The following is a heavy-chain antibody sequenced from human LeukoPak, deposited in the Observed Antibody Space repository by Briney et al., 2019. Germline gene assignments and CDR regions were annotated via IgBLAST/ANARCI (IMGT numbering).Heavy chain of an antibody. D-gene: IGHD3-3*01. Sequence: GSLRLSCAASGFTFSSYAMSWVRQAPGKGLEWVGEINHSGSTNYNPSLKSRVTISVDTSKNQFSLKLSSVTAADTAVYYCARDSFWSGYRWRSYYFDYWGQGTLVTVSS. CDR2: INHSGST. J-gene: IGHJ4*02. CDR3: ARDSFWSGYRWRSYYFDY. CDR1: GFTFSSYA. V-gene: IGHV4-34*01.